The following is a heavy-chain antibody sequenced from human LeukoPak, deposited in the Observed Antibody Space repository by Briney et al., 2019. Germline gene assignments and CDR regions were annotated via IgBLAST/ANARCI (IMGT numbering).Heavy chain of an antibody. J-gene: IGHJ4*02. CDR1: GFTFSSYE. D-gene: IGHD1-1*01. CDR2: ISGSGDII. Sequence: GGSLRLSCAASGFTFSSYEMNWVRQAPGKGLECVSYISGSGDIIYYSDSVKGRFTISRDNAKNSLYLQMNSLRAEDTAVYYCARGVRPALFDNWGQGTLVTVSS. CDR3: ARGVRPALFDN. V-gene: IGHV3-48*03.